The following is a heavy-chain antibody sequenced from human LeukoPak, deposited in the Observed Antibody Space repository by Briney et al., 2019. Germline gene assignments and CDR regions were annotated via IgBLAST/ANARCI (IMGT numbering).Heavy chain of an antibody. V-gene: IGHV3-21*01. J-gene: IGHJ4*02. D-gene: IGHD6-13*01. CDR2: ITSSSSHI. Sequence: PGGSLRLSCAASGFTFSSYTMNWVRQAPGKGLEWVSSITSSSSHIYYADSMKGRFTIPRDNAKNSLYLQADSLRADDTAVYYCARLGGSSWYYFDSWGQGTLVTVSS. CDR1: GFTFSSYT. CDR3: ARLGGSSWYYFDS.